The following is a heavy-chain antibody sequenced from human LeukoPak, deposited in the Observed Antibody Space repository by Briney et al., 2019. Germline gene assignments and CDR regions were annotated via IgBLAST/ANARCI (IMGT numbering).Heavy chain of an antibody. J-gene: IGHJ4*02. CDR2: ISINGADT. V-gene: IGHV3-64D*06. CDR3: VKDREYSYDY. Sequence: GGSLRLSCSVSGFTFSNYAMHWVRQAPGKGLEYVATISINGADTYYPDSVKGRFTISRDTSKNTLYLQMSSLRAEDPAVYYCVKDREYSYDYWGQGTLVTVSS. D-gene: IGHD2/OR15-2a*01. CDR1: GFTFSNYA.